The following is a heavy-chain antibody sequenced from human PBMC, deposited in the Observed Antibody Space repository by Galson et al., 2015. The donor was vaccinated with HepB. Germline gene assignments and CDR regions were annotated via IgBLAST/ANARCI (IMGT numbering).Heavy chain of an antibody. J-gene: IGHJ4*02. Sequence: SLRLSCAASGFTFSSYAMHWVRQAPGKGLEWVAVISYDGSNKYYADSVKGRFTISRDNSKNTLYLQMNSLRAEDTAVYYCARDSLGFDYWGQGTLVTVSS. D-gene: IGHD5/OR15-5a*01. CDR2: ISYDGSNK. CDR3: ARDSLGFDY. CDR1: GFTFSSYA. V-gene: IGHV3-30-3*01.